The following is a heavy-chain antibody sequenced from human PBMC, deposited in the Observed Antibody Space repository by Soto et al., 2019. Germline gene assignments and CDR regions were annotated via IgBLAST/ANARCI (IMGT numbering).Heavy chain of an antibody. Sequence: EVQLVESGGGLVQPGRSLILSCAASGFTFDDYAMHWVRQPPGKGLEWVSGITWNSGIIGYADSVKGRFTISRDNAKNSLYLQMNSLRPEDTALYYCAKDQGYSTSYYGYVDLWGRGTLVTVSS. D-gene: IGHD6-13*01. J-gene: IGHJ2*01. CDR3: AKDQGYSTSYYGYVDL. CDR2: ITWNSGII. V-gene: IGHV3-9*01. CDR1: GFTFDDYA.